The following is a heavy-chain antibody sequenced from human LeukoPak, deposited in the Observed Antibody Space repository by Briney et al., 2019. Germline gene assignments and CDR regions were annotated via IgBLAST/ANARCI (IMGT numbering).Heavy chain of an antibody. CDR1: GGSISSGGYY. CDR3: ARYYDSSGYHDY. J-gene: IGHJ4*02. CDR2: IYYSGST. D-gene: IGHD3-22*01. V-gene: IGHV4-31*03. Sequence: SQTLSLTCTVSGGSISSGGYYWSWIRQHPGKGLEWTGYIYYSGSTYYNPSLKSRVTISVDTSKNQFSLKLSSVTAADTAVYYCARYYDSSGYHDYWGQGTLVTVSS.